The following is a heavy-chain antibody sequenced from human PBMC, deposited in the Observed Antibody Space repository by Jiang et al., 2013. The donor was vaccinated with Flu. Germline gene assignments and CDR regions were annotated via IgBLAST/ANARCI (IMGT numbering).Heavy chain of an antibody. D-gene: IGHD3-22*01. CDR1: GFSLSTSGVG. CDR2: IYWDDDK. CDR3: ARRKRVNYYDSSRTPVIPSYNWFDP. J-gene: IGHJ5*02. Sequence: KPTQTLTLTCTFSGFSLSTSGVGVGWIRQPPGKALEWLALIYWDDDKRYSPSLKSRLTITKDTSKNQVVLTMTNMDPVDTATYYCARRKRVNYYDSSRTPVIPSYNWFDPGAREPWPPSPQ. V-gene: IGHV2-5*02.